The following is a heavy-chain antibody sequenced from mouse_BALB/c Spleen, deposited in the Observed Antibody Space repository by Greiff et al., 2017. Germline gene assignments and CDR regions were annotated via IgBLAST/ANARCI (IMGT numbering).Heavy chain of an antibody. CDR2: ISYSGST. CDR3: ARGDLRRYYAMDY. CDR1: GYSITSDYA. Sequence: EVQLQESGPGLVKPSQSLSLTCTVTGYSITSDYAWNWIRQFPGNKLEWMGYISYSGSTSYNPSLKSRISITRDTSKNQFFLQLNSVTTEDTATYYCARGDLRRYYAMDYWGQGTSVTVSS. D-gene: IGHD2-12*01. V-gene: IGHV3-2*02. J-gene: IGHJ4*01.